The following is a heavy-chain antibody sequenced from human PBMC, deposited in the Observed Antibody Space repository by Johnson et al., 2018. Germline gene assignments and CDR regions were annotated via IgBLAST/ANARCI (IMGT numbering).Heavy chain of an antibody. CDR1: GFTFGGSA. Sequence: VQLVQSGGGLVQPGGSLKLSCAASGFTFGGSAIHWVRQASGKGLEWVGRIRNKANNYATAYAASVEDRFTVSRDDSGNTAYLQMNSLKTEDTAVYYCARGPNDYRDSFDIWGQGTRVTVSS. CDR3: ARGPNDYRDSFDI. CDR2: IRNKANNYAT. V-gene: IGHV3-73*01. D-gene: IGHD4-11*01. J-gene: IGHJ3*02.